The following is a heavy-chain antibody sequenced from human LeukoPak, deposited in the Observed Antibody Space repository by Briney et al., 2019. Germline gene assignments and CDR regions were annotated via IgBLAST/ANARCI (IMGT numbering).Heavy chain of an antibody. J-gene: IGHJ4*02. V-gene: IGHV3-11*01. Sequence: GGSLRLSCAASGFTVSSNYMSWVRQAPGKGLEWVSYISSSGSATYYADSVKGRFTISRDNAKNSLYLQMNSLRAEDTAVYYCARESGYSFDYWGQGTLVTVSS. CDR2: ISSSGSAT. CDR1: GFTVSSNY. CDR3: ARESGYSFDY. D-gene: IGHD5-12*01.